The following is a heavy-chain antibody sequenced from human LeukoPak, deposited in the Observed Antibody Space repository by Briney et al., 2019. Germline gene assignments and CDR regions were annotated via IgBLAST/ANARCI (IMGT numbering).Heavy chain of an antibody. CDR2: ISSSGSTI. J-gene: IGHJ5*02. V-gene: IGHV3-48*03. CDR3: ARDRTYYDGAWFDP. Sequence: GGSLRLSCAASGFTFSSYEMNWVRQAPGKGLEWVSYISSSGSTIYYADSVKGRFTNSRDNAKNSLYLQMNSLRAEDTAVYYCARDRTYYDGAWFDPWGEGTLVTVSS. CDR1: GFTFSSYE. D-gene: IGHD3-22*01.